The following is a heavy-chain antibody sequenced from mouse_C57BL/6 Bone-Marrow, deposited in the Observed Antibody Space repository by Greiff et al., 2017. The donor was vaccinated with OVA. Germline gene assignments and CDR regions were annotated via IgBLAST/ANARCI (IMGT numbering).Heavy chain of an antibody. V-gene: IGHV1-59*01. CDR1: GYTFTSYW. J-gene: IGHJ3*01. Sequence: QVQLQQPGAELVRPGTSVKLSCKASGYTFTSYWMHWVKQRPGQGLEWIGVIDPSDSYTNYNQQFKGKATLTVDTSSSTACMQLSSLTSEDSAVNYYERVFCDYWGQGTLVTVSA. CDR3: ERVFCDY. CDR2: IDPSDSYT.